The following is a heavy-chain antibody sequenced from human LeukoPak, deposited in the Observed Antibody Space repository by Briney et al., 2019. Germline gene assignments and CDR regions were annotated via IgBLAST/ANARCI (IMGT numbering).Heavy chain of an antibody. CDR3: AKDWAGYCSSTSCYQIDY. CDR1: RFTFSSYG. J-gene: IGHJ4*02. V-gene: IGHV3-30*02. CDR2: IRYDGSNK. D-gene: IGHD2-2*01. Sequence: GSLRLSCAASRFTFSSYGMHWVRQAPGKGLEWVAFIRYDGSNKYYVDSVKGRFTISRDNSKNTLYLQMNSLRAEDTAVYYCAKDWAGYCSSTSCYQIDYWGQGTLVTVSS.